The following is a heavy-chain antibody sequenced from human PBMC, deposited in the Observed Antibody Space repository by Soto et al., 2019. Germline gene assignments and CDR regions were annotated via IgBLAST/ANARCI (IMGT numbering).Heavy chain of an antibody. CDR2: IYHSGST. Sequence: PSETLSLTCAVSGGSIRSGGYSWSWIRQPPGKGLEWIGYIYHSGSTYYNPSLKSRVTISVDASKNQFSLKLSSVTAADTAVYYCARHRYDSSGYYLLDAFDIWGQGTMVTVSS. D-gene: IGHD3-22*01. CDR1: GGSIRSGGYS. CDR3: ARHRYDSSGYYLLDAFDI. V-gene: IGHV4-30-2*01. J-gene: IGHJ3*02.